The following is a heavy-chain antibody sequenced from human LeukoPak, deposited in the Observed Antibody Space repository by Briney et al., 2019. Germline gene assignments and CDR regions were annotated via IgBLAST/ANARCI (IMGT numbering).Heavy chain of an antibody. Sequence: ASVKVSCKTSGYNFNRYTITWVRQAPGQGLEWMGWVSTSNGDTNYAENFQGRLTITTETDTKTAYMELRRLRSGDTAIYFCARVSDTSMVTPGFDSWGQGTLVTVSS. CDR3: ARVSDTSMVTPGFDS. V-gene: IGHV1-18*01. CDR2: VSTSNGDT. CDR1: GYNFNRYT. D-gene: IGHD5-18*01. J-gene: IGHJ4*02.